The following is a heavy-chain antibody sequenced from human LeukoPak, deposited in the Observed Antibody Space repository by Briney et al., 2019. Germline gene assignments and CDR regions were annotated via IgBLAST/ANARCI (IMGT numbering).Heavy chain of an antibody. CDR3: VRGAYYAAY. D-gene: IGHD2/OR15-2a*01. Sequence: GGSLRLSCAASGFTFTSYTMNWVRQAPGKGLEWVSGINYSGGNTHYADSVKGRFTISRDNSKNTLYLQMNSLRAEDTAVYYCVRGAYYAAYWGQGTLVTVSS. V-gene: IGHV3-23*01. CDR1: GFTFTSYT. CDR2: INYSGGNT. J-gene: IGHJ4*02.